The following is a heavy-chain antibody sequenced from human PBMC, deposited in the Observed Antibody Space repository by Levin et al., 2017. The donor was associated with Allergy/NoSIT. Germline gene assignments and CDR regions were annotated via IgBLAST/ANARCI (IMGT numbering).Heavy chain of an antibody. CDR3: ARGPYSSSLDY. CDR2: INHSGST. D-gene: IGHD6-13*01. CDR1: GGSFSGYY. Sequence: TSETLSLTCAVYGGSFSGYYWSWIRQPPGKGLEWIGEINHSGSTNYNPSLKSRVTISVDTSKNQFSLKLSSVTAADTAVYYCARGPYSSSLDYWGQGTLVTVSS. V-gene: IGHV4-34*01. J-gene: IGHJ4*02.